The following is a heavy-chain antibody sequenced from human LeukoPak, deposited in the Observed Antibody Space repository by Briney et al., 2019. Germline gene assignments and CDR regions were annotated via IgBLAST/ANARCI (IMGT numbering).Heavy chain of an antibody. Sequence: PSETLSLTCTVSGGSISSYYWSWIREPPGKGLEWIGYIYYSGSTNYSPSLKSRVTISVDTSKNQFSLKLSFVTAADTAVYYCARGHSSGRYWYFDYWGQGTLVTVSS. CDR2: IYYSGST. CDR1: GGSISSYY. CDR3: ARGHSSGRYWYFDY. V-gene: IGHV4-59*01. D-gene: IGHD6-19*01. J-gene: IGHJ4*02.